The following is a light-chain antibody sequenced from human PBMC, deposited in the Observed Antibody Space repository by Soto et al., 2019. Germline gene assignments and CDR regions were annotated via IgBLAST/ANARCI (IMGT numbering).Light chain of an antibody. V-gene: IGKV3-15*01. CDR1: QSVSSN. J-gene: IGKJ5*01. Sequence: VMTLSTLSLPVTPGEPASSSCRASQSVSSNLAWYQQKPGQAPRLLIYGASTRATGIPARFSGSGSGTEFTLTISSLQSEDFAVYYCQQYNNWPPITFGQGTRLEIK. CDR2: GAS. CDR3: QQYNNWPPIT.